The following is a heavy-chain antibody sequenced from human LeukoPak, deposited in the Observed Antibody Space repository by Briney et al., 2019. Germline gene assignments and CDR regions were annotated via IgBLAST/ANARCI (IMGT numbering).Heavy chain of an antibody. CDR1: GNTFTDLS. Sequence: ASVKVSCKVSGNTFTDLSMNWVRQAPGQGLEWMGWISAYNGNTNYAQKLQGRVTMTTDTSTSTAYMELRSLRSDDTAVYYCVRDNTGYYFDYWGQGTLVTVSS. V-gene: IGHV1-18*01. J-gene: IGHJ4*02. D-gene: IGHD1-1*01. CDR2: ISAYNGNT. CDR3: VRDNTGYYFDY.